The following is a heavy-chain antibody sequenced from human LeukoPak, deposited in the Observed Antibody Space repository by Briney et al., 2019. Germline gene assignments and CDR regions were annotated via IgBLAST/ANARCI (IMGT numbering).Heavy chain of an antibody. CDR2: ISSSSSTI. CDR1: GFVLSRNS. V-gene: IGHV3-48*04. Sequence: GGSLRLSCAASGFVLSRNSMIWVRQAPGRGLEWVSYISSSSSTIYYADSVKGRFTMSRDNAKNSLYLQMNSLRAEDTAVYYCARDYYGSVVWGQGTTVTVSS. J-gene: IGHJ6*02. CDR3: ARDYYGSVV.